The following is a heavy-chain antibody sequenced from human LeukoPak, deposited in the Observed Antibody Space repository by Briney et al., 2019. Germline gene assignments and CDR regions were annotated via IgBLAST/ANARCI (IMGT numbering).Heavy chain of an antibody. CDR3: AKSTYYYDTFVNAFDL. J-gene: IGHJ3*01. Sequence: PSETLSLTCAVSGGSISSSNWWSWVRQPPGKGLEWIGEIYHSGSTNYNPSLKSRVTISVDTSKNQFSLKLSSVTAADTAVYYCAKSTYYYDTFVNAFDLWGQGTVVTVSS. CDR2: IYHSGST. CDR1: GGSISSSNW. V-gene: IGHV4-4*02. D-gene: IGHD3-22*01.